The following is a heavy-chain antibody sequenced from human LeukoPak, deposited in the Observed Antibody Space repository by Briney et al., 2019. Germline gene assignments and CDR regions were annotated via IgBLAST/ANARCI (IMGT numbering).Heavy chain of an antibody. D-gene: IGHD2-21*01. CDR2: IIADGSST. V-gene: IGHV3-48*03. CDR3: ARERANCYGDCYDC. J-gene: IGHJ4*02. CDR1: GFTFRDHD. Sequence: GGSLRRYVAASGFTFRDHDMNWVRHAPGKGLQCVSYIIADGSSTYYADSVKGRFTISRDNAKSSLYLQMNSLRAEDTALYYCARERANCYGDCYDCWGQGTLVTVSS.